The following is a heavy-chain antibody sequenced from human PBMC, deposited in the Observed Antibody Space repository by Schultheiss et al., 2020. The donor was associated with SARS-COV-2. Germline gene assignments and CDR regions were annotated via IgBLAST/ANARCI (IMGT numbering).Heavy chain of an antibody. Sequence: SETLSLTCTVSGGSISSSSYYWGWIRQPPGKGLEWIGEINHSGSTNYNPSLKSRVTISVDTSKNQFSLKLSSVTAADTAVYYCARPVGDYYDSSGYYWFDPWGQGTLVTVSS. CDR3: ARPVGDYYDSSGYYWFDP. J-gene: IGHJ5*02. V-gene: IGHV4-39*07. D-gene: IGHD3-22*01. CDR1: GGSISSSSYY. CDR2: INHSGST.